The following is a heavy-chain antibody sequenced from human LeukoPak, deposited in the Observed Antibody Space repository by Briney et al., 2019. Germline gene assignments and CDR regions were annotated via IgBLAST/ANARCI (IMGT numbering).Heavy chain of an antibody. CDR1: GFTFSSYE. CDR2: ISSSGSTL. D-gene: IGHD2-2*01. CDR3: ARQKRSTSCNGY. J-gene: IGHJ4*02. Sequence: GGSLRFACAASGFTFSSYEMNWVGQAPGQGREWVSSISSSGSTLYYADSLKGRFTISRDNAKNSLYLQMSSLRAEDTAVYYCARQKRSTSCNGYWGQGTLVTVSS. V-gene: IGHV3-48*03.